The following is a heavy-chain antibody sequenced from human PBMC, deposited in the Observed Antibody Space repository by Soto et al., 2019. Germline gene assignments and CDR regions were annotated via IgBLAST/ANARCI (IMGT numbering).Heavy chain of an antibody. D-gene: IGHD1-1*01. Sequence: SETLSLTGTVSGASIRGFYWSWIRKAAGKGLEWIGRIYATGTTDYNPSLKSRVMMSVDTSKKQFSLKLRSVTAADTAVYYCVRDGTKTLRDWFAPWGQGISVTVS. CDR1: GASIRGFY. V-gene: IGHV4-4*07. J-gene: IGHJ5*02. CDR2: IYATGTT. CDR3: VRDGTKTLRDWFAP.